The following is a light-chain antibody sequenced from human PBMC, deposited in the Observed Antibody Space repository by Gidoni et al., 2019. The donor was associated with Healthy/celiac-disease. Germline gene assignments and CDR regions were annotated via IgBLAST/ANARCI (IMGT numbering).Light chain of an antibody. CDR3: KQYSSYSWT. J-gene: IGKJ1*01. CDR2: KAS. CDR1: QSISSW. V-gene: IGKV1-5*03. Sequence: DIQMTQSPPTLSAFVGDRVTFTCRASQSISSWLAWYQQKPGKAPKHLISKASTLESGVPSRLSGSGAGTEFALTISSLQPDDFATYYCKQYSSYSWTFGQGTKVEIK.